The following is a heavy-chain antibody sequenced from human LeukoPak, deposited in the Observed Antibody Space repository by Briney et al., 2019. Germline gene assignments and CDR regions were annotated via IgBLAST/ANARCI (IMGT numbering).Heavy chain of an antibody. J-gene: IGHJ4*02. CDR2: IIPIFGTA. CDR3: ASCYGSGSNGY. D-gene: IGHD3-10*01. Sequence: ASVKVSRKASRGTFSSYAISWVRQAPGQGLEWMGGIIPIFGTANYAQKFQGRVTITTDESTSTAYMELRSLRSDDPAVYYCASCYGSGSNGYWGQGTLVTVSS. CDR1: RGTFSSYA. V-gene: IGHV1-69*05.